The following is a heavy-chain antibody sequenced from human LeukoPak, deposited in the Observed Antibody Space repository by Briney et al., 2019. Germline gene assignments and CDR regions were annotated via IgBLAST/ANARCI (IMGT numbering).Heavy chain of an antibody. D-gene: IGHD6-13*01. CDR1: GFTVXSNX. CDR2: ISSGGST. CDR3: ARGSSSSWYELDY. V-gene: IGHV3-66*02. J-gene: IGHJ4*02. Sequence: GFTVXSNXXXWVRQAXGKGXXGVXVISSGGSTYYSDSVKGGFTISRDNSKNTLYLQMNSLRAEDTAVYYCARGSSSSWYELDYWGQGTLVTVSS.